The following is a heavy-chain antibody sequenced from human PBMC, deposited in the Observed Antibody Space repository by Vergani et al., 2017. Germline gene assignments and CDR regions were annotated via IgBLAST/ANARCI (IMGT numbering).Heavy chain of an antibody. CDR2: IKSKTDGGTT. Sequence: EVQLVESGGGLVKPGGSLRLSCAASGFTFSNAWMSWVRQAPGKGLEWVGRIKSKTDGGTTDYAAPVKGRFTISRDDSKNTLYLQMNSLKTEDTAVYYGTTETMVRGVKVDYWGQGTLVTVSS. CDR3: TTETMVRGVKVDY. J-gene: IGHJ4*02. CDR1: GFTFSNAW. D-gene: IGHD3-10*01. V-gene: IGHV3-15*01.